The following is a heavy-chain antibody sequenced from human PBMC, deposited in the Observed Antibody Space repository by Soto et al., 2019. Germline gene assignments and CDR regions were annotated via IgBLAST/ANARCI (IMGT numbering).Heavy chain of an antibody. Sequence: SETLSLTCAVSGGSISSGGYYWSWIRQHPGKGLEWIGYIYYSGSTYYNPSLKSRVTISVDASKNQFSLKLSSVTAADTAVYYCARQNGEIAAAGPYYFDYWGQGTLVTVSS. CDR1: GGSISSGGYY. CDR3: ARQNGEIAAAGPYYFDY. D-gene: IGHD6-13*01. J-gene: IGHJ4*02. V-gene: IGHV4-31*11. CDR2: IYYSGST.